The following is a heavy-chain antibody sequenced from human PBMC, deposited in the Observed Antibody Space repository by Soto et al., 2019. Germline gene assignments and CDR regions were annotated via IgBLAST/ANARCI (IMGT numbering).Heavy chain of an antibody. Sequence: QVQLVQSAAEVKKPGASVKVSCKASGYTLTNYAISWVRQAPGQGPEWMGWINTYNGNSNYAQKFKGRVTMTTDTSTNTAYMELRSLTSYDTAVYYCARDCTGGSCFCIYWGQGTLVTVSS. D-gene: IGHD2-15*01. CDR3: ARDCTGGSCFCIY. V-gene: IGHV1-18*01. J-gene: IGHJ4*02. CDR1: GYTLTNYA. CDR2: INTYNGNS.